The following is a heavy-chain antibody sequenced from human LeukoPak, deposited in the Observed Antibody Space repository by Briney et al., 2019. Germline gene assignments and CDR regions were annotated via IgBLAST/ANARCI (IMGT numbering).Heavy chain of an antibody. D-gene: IGHD2-15*01. J-gene: IGHJ4*02. CDR3: ASWVGAARYYFDY. V-gene: IGHV3-30*03. CDR1: GFTFKNYG. Sequence: PGRSLRLSCAASGFTFKNYGMHWVRQAPGKGLEGVAHISYDESNKYYADSVKGRFTIARDNSKNTLYLQMNSLRAEDTAVYYCASWVGAARYYFDYWGQGTLVTVSS. CDR2: ISYDESNK.